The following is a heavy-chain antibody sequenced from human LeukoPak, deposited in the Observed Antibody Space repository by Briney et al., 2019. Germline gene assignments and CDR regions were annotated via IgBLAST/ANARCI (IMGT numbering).Heavy chain of an antibody. D-gene: IGHD6-13*01. V-gene: IGHV3-21*01. Sequence: GGSLRLSCAASGFTFSSYSMNWVRQAPGKGLEWVPSISSSSSYIYYADSVKGRFTISRDNAKNSLYLQMNSLRAEDTAVYYCAREYSSSWSTNFDYWGQGTLVTVSS. CDR1: GFTFSSYS. CDR3: AREYSSSWSTNFDY. J-gene: IGHJ4*02. CDR2: ISSSSSYI.